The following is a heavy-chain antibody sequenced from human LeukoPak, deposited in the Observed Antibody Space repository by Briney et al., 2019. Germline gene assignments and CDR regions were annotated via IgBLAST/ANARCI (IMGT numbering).Heavy chain of an antibody. CDR3: ARLVGHRDGYNYWAFDI. CDR1: GYTFTGYY. J-gene: IGHJ3*02. CDR2: INPNSGGT. D-gene: IGHD5-24*01. V-gene: IGHV1-2*02. Sequence: GASVKVSCKASGYTFTGYYMHWVRQAPGQGLEWMGWINPNSGGTNSAQKFQGRVTMTRDTSISTAYMEVSRLRSDDTAVYYCARLVGHRDGYNYWAFDIWGQGTMVTVSS.